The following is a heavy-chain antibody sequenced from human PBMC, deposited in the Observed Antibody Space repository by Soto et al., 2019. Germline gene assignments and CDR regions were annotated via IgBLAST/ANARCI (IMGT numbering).Heavy chain of an antibody. CDR2: VKSNADGGAT. V-gene: IGHV3-15*07. CDR1: GVTFSNAW. J-gene: IGHJ6*03. D-gene: IGHD2-15*01. Sequence: GXSLELACAASGVTFSNAWINWVLQAPGKGLEWVGRVKSNADGGATDYAEPVKGRFTISRDDSENTLYLHMNSLKNEDTGVYYCARDERWPGDYYMDVWGKGTTVTVSS. CDR3: ARDERWPGDYYMDV.